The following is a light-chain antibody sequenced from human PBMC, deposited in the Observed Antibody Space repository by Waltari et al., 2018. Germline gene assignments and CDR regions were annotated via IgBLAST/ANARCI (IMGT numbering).Light chain of an antibody. CDR2: QDS. V-gene: IGLV3-1*01. CDR3: QAWDSSTVV. CDR1: TLGDQY. Sequence: SYELTQPPSVSVSPGPTASITCPGDTLGDQYACWYQQKPGQSPVLVIYQDSKRPSGIPERFSGSNSGNTATLTISGTQAMDEADYYCQAWDSSTVVFGGGTKLTVL. J-gene: IGLJ2*01.